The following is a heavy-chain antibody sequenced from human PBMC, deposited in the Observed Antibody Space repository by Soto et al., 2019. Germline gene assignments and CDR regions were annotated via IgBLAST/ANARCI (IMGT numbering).Heavy chain of an antibody. CDR3: TARPPYYYYYYGMDV. Sequence: PSETLSLTCTVSGGSVSSGSYYWSWIRQPPGKGLEWIGYIYYSGSTNYNPSLKSRVTISVDTSKNQFSLKLSSVTAADTAVYYCTARPPYYYYYYGMDVWGQGTTVTVS. J-gene: IGHJ6*02. CDR2: IYYSGST. CDR1: GGSVSSGSYY. D-gene: IGHD6-6*01. V-gene: IGHV4-61*01.